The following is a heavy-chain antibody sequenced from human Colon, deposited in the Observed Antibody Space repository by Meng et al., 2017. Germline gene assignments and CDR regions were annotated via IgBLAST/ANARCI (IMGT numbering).Heavy chain of an antibody. CDR2: IYHSGST. J-gene: IGHJ4*02. CDR3: ARVRIYGLSDY. V-gene: IGHV4-4*02. CDR1: GGPISSSNW. Sequence: VQARGVGPVLVKPSGTLSLPCAVSGGPISSSNWWSWVRQPPGKGLEWIGEIYHSGSTNYNPSLKSRVTISVDKSKNQFSLKLSSVTAADTAVYYCARVRIYGLSDYWGQGTLVTVSS. D-gene: IGHD4-17*01.